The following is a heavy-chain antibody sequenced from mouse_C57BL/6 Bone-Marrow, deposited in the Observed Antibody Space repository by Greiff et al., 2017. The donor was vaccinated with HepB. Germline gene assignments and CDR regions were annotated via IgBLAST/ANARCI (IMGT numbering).Heavy chain of an antibody. Sequence: QVQLQQSGAELVKPGASVKLSCKASGYTFTSYWMHWVKQRPGRGLEWIGRIDPNSGGTKYNEKFKSKATLTVDKPSSTAYMQLSSLTSEDSAVYYCARGGYDGYYVSLAWFAYWGQGTLVTVSA. CDR2: IDPNSGGT. CDR3: ARGGYDGYYVSLAWFAY. CDR1: GYTFTSYW. D-gene: IGHD2-3*01. J-gene: IGHJ3*01. V-gene: IGHV1-72*01.